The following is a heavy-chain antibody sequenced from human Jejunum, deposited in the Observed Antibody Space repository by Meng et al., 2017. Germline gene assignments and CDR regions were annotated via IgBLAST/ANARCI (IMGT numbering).Heavy chain of an antibody. CDR3: VRSGGYLDY. J-gene: IGHJ4*02. CDR1: GFTFSSFW. CDR2: INTDGSTT. D-gene: IGHD2-8*02. Sequence: EVQLVASGGGLVQPGGSLRLSCAASGFTFSSFWMHWVRQAPGKGLVWVSHINTDGSTTSYADSVKGRFTISRDNAKNTLYLQMNSLRAEDTAVYYCVRSGGYLDYWGQGTLVTVSS. V-gene: IGHV3-74*01.